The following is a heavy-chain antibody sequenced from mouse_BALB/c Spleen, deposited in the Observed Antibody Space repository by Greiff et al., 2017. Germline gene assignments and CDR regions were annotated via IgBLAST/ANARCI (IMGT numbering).Heavy chain of an antibody. Sequence: EVKVVESGGGLVKPGGSLKLSCAASGFTFSSYTMSWVRQTPEKRLEWVATISSGGSYTYYPDSVKGRFTISRDNAKNTLYLQMSSLKSEDTAMYYCTRGRDYYGYGYAMDDWGQGTSVTVSS. J-gene: IGHJ4*01. CDR2: ISSGGSYT. V-gene: IGHV5-6-4*01. CDR1: GFTFSSYT. CDR3: TRGRDYYGYGYAMDD. D-gene: IGHD1-2*01.